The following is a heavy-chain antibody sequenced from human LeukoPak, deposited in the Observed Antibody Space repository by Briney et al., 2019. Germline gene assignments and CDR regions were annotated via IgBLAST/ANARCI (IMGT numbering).Heavy chain of an antibody. Sequence: SETLCLTCTVSGGSISRHYWSWIRQPAGKGLEWIGRIYSSGNTNYNPSLNSRVTMSVDTSKNQFSLKLTSVTAADTAVYYCARVLTAVAGPYYFDFWGQGTLVTVSS. D-gene: IGHD6-19*01. CDR1: GGSISRHY. J-gene: IGHJ4*02. CDR3: ARVLTAVAGPYYFDF. V-gene: IGHV4-4*07. CDR2: IYSSGNT.